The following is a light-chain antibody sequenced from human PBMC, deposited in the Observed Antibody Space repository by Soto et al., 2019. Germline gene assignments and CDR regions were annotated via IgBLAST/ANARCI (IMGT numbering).Light chain of an antibody. CDR3: HQYNNWPRT. CDR1: QSVSSN. V-gene: IGKV3-15*01. CDR2: GAS. J-gene: IGKJ1*01. Sequence: EVGMSQCPANLSMTPGERATLSCRASQSVSSNLAWYQQKPGQAPRLLMYGASTRATDIPARFSGSGSGTEFTLTISSLQSEDFAVYYCHQYNNWPRTFGQGTKVDIK.